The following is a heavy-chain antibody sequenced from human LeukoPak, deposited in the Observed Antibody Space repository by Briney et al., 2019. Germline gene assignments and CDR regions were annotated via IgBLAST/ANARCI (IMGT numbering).Heavy chain of an antibody. D-gene: IGHD1-26*01. J-gene: IGHJ5*02. Sequence: GESLKISCKGSGYSFTSYWIGWVRQMPGKGLEWMGIIYPGDSDTRYSPSFQGQVTISADKSISTAYLQWSSLKASDTAMYYCARMASGRYKLNWFDPWGQGTLVTVSS. V-gene: IGHV5-51*01. CDR2: IYPGDSDT. CDR1: GYSFTSYW. CDR3: ARMASGRYKLNWFDP.